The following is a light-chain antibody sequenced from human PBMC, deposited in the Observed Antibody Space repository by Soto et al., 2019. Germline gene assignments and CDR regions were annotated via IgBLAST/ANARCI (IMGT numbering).Light chain of an antibody. V-gene: IGKV3-20*01. CDR1: QSVSNNY. CDR3: QQYGSSGT. Sequence: ELVLTQSPGTLSLSPGARATLSCRASQSVSNNYLAWYQQKPGQAPRLLIYGASNRATGIPDRFSGSGSGTDFTLTIRRLEPEDFAVDDCQQYGSSGTFGQGTKVDIK. CDR2: GAS. J-gene: IGKJ1*01.